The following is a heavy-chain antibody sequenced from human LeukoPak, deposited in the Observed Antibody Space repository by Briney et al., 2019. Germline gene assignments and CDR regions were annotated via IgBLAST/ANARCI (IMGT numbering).Heavy chain of an antibody. CDR1: GFTFSDYY. V-gene: IGHV3-11*01. CDR3: ARGKTYYDILTGYYNSGYFDY. J-gene: IGHJ4*02. CDR2: ISSSGSTI. D-gene: IGHD3-9*01. Sequence: PGGSLRLSCAASGFTFSDYYMSWIRQAPGKGLEWVSYISSSGSTIYYADSVKGRFTISRDNAKNSLYLQMNSLRAEGTAVYYCARGKTYYDILTGYYNSGYFDYWGQGTLVTVSS.